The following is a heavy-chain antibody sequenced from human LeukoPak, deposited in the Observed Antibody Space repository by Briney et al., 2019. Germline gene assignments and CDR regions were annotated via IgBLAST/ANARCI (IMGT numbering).Heavy chain of an antibody. V-gene: IGHV3-23*01. Sequence: GGSLRLSCAASGFTFSSHAMSWVRQAPGKGLEWVSAISGSGGSTYYADSVKGRFTISRDNSKNTLYLQMNSLRAEDTAVYYCAKDYYYDSSGYPPPALDYWGQGTLVTVSS. CDR2: ISGSGGST. J-gene: IGHJ4*02. CDR3: AKDYYYDSSGYPPPALDY. D-gene: IGHD3-22*01. CDR1: GFTFSSHA.